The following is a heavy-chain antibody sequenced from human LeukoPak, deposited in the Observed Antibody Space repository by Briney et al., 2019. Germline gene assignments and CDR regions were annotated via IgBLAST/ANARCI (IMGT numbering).Heavy chain of an antibody. CDR3: STEAYCSGGSCSGFDH. Sequence: GGSLRLSCAVSGLTFSKAWMSWVRQAPGKGLEWIGRIKSKIDGGTIDYAAPVKGRFTISRDDSRATLYLQINSLKTEDTAIYYCSTEAYCSGGSCSGFDHWGQGTLVTVSS. J-gene: IGHJ4*02. V-gene: IGHV3-15*01. D-gene: IGHD2-15*01. CDR1: GLTFSKAW. CDR2: IKSKIDGGTI.